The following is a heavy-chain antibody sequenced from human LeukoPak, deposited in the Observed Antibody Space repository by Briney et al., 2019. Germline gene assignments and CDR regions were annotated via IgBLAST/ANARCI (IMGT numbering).Heavy chain of an antibody. V-gene: IGHV4-4*02. CDR3: ARAFIVGYSPEEYFFDY. J-gene: IGHJ4*02. CDR1: GGSISGSNC. Sequence: SGTLSLTCTVSGGSISGSNCGIWVRRPPGKGLEGIGDIHHSGTTNYNPSLKSRVTISLDSSKNQFSLKLNSVTAADTAMYYCARAFIVGYSPEEYFFDYWGQGTLVTVSS. CDR2: IHHSGTT. D-gene: IGHD1-26*01.